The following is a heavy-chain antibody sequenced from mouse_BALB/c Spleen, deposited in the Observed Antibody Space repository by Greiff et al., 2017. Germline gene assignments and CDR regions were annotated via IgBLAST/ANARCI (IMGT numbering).Heavy chain of an antibody. J-gene: IGHJ3*01. CDR2: IWAGGST. D-gene: IGHD2-1*01. CDR1: GFSLTSYG. V-gene: IGHV2-9*02. CDR3: ARGNGNWFAY. Sequence: VMLVESGPGLVAPSQSLSITCTVSGFSLTSYGVHWVRQPPGKGLEWLGVIWAGGSTNYNSALMSRLSISKDNSKSQVFLKMNSLQTDDTAMYYCARGNGNWFAYWGQGTLVTVSA.